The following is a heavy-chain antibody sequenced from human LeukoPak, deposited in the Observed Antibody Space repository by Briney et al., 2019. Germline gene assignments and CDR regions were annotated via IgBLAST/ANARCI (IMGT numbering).Heavy chain of an antibody. CDR1: GYTFTSYD. CDR3: ARVGTLELRGGGVYYFDY. D-gene: IGHD1-7*01. CDR2: MNPNSGNI. Sequence: ASVKVSCKASGYTFTSYDINWVRQATGQGLEWMGWMNPNSGNIGYAQKFQGRVTITRNTSISTAYMELSSLRSEDTAVYYCARVGTLELRGGGVYYFDYWGQGTLVTVSS. J-gene: IGHJ4*02. V-gene: IGHV1-8*03.